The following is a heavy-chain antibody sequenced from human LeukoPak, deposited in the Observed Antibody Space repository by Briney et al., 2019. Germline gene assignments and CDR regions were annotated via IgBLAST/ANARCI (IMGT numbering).Heavy chain of an antibody. CDR2: IYPGDSDA. D-gene: IGHD2/OR15-2a*01. J-gene: IGHJ4*02. CDR1: GYSFTTYW. CDR3: ARWARGHSTNCQDY. Sequence: GESLKISCKASGYSFTTYWIGWVRQMPGKGLEWVGIIYPGDSDARYSPSFQGQVTISVDKSISTAYLQWSSLQASDSGTYYCARWARGHSTNCQDYWGQGTLVTVSS. V-gene: IGHV5-51*01.